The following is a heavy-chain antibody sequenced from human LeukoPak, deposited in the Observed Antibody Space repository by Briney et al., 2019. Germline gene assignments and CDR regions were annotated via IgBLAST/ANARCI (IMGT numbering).Heavy chain of an antibody. D-gene: IGHD3-9*01. V-gene: IGHV4-39*07. J-gene: IGHJ5*02. CDR2: IYYSGST. CDR1: GGSISSSSYY. Sequence: SETLSLTCTVSGGSISSSSYYWGWIRQPPGKGLEWIGSIYYSGSTYYNPSLKSRVTISVDTSKNQFSLKLSSVTAADTAVYYCAIGGDFDWLFRRQNWFDPWGQGTLVTVSS. CDR3: AIGGDFDWLFRRQNWFDP.